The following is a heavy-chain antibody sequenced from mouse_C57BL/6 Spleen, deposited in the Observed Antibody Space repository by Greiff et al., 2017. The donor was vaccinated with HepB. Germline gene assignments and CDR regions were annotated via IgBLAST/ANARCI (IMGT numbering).Heavy chain of an antibody. CDR3: ARHYGSSYDAMDY. V-gene: IGHV5-12*01. Sequence: DVHLVESGGGLVQPGGSLKLSCAASGFTFSDYYMYWVRQTPEKRLEWVAYISNGGGSTYYPDTVKGRFTISRDNAKNTLYLQMSRLKSEDTAMYYCARHYGSSYDAMDYWGQGTSVTVSS. D-gene: IGHD1-1*01. CDR2: ISNGGGST. CDR1: GFTFSDYY. J-gene: IGHJ4*01.